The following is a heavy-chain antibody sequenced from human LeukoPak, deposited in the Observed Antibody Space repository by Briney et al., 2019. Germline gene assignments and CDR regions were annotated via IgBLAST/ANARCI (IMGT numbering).Heavy chain of an antibody. V-gene: IGHV1-69*13. CDR2: IIPIFGTA. J-gene: IGHJ2*01. CDR3: ARDGRGTMMANWYFDL. CDR1: GGTFSSYA. Sequence: GASVNVSCKASGGTFSSYAISWVRQAPGQGLEWMGGIIPIFGTANYAQKFQGRVTITADESTSTAYMELSSLRSEDTAVYYCARDGRGTMMANWYFDLWGRGTLVTVSS. D-gene: IGHD3-22*01.